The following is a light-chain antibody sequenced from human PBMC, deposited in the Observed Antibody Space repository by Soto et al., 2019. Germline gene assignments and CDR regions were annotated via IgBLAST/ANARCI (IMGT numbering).Light chain of an antibody. CDR3: QQYGSSPRT. CDR1: QSVSNNY. Sequence: EIVLTQSPGTLSLSPGEKATVSCRASQSVSNNYLAWYQQKPGQAPRLVISGISSRATGIPDRFSGSGSGTDFTLTISRLEPEDFAVYYCQQYGSSPRTVGQGTKVDIK. J-gene: IGKJ1*01. CDR2: GIS. V-gene: IGKV3-20*01.